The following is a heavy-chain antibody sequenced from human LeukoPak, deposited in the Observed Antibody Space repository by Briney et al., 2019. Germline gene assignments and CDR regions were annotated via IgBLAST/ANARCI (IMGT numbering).Heavy chain of an antibody. V-gene: IGHV3-48*03. J-gene: IGHJ4*02. CDR2: IRSSGSNI. CDR1: GFTFSSYE. CDR3: ARDFGRWYFDY. Sequence: QPGGSLRLSCAASGFTFSSYEMIWVRQAPGKGLEWVSYIRSSGSNIYYADSVKGRFTISRDNAKNSLYLQMNSLRAEDTAVYYCARDFGRWYFDYWGQGTLVTVSS. D-gene: IGHD4-23*01.